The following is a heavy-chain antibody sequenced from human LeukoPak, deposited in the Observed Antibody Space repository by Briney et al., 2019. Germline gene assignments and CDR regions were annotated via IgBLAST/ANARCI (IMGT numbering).Heavy chain of an antibody. J-gene: IGHJ6*02. CDR2: ITNSGGTT. Sequence: GGSLRLSCAASGFTFSTYAMTWVRQAPGKGLEWVAGITNSGGTTYHAESVRGRFTISRDNSKNTLYLQMNSLRAEDTAVYYCAKDYYNDSNGYYGGTLLIYGMDVWGQGTTVTVSS. V-gene: IGHV3-23*01. CDR1: GFTFSTYA. D-gene: IGHD3-22*01. CDR3: AKDYYNDSNGYYGGTLLIYGMDV.